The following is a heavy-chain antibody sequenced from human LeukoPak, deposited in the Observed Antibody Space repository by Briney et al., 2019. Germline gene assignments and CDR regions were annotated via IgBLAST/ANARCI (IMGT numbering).Heavy chain of an antibody. CDR3: AREAPRYYDSSGYSDY. CDR1: GFTFSSYS. CDR2: ISSSSYI. V-gene: IGHV3-21*04. D-gene: IGHD3-22*01. Sequence: GGSLRLSCAASGFTFSSYSMNWVRQAPGKGLEWVSSISSSSYIYYADSVKGRFTISRDNAKNSLYLQMNSLRAEDTAVYYCAREAPRYYDSSGYSDYWGQGTLVTVSS. J-gene: IGHJ4*02.